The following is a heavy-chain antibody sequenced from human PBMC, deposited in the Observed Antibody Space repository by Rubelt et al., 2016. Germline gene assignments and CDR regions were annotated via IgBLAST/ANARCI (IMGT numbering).Heavy chain of an antibody. V-gene: IGHV1-46*01. CDR3: ARGVGTAFDP. CDR2: INPSGGST. D-gene: IGHD1-1*01. CDR1: GYTFTSHY. Sequence: QVQLVQSGAEVKKPGASVKVSCKASGYTFTSHYMHWVRQAPGQGLEWMGIINPSGGSTSYAQKCQGRGTMTRDTSTSTVYMELSSLGSEDTAVYYCARGVGTAFDPWGQGTLVTVSS. J-gene: IGHJ5*02.